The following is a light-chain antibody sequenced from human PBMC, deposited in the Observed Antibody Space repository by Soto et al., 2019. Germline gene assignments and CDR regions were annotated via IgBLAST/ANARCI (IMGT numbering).Light chain of an antibody. CDR1: SSDVGSYNL. CDR2: EVN. Sequence: QSVLTQPASVSGSPGQSITISCTGTSSDVGSYNLVSWYQQHPGKAPKLMIYEVNKRPSGVSNRFSGSKSGNTASLTISWLQVEDEADYYCCSFAGSSTYVFGTGTKLTVL. J-gene: IGLJ1*01. V-gene: IGLV2-23*02. CDR3: CSFAGSSTYV.